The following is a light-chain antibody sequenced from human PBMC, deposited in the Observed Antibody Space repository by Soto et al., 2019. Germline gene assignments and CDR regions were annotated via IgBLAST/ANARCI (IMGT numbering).Light chain of an antibody. CDR1: QSVSSN. Sequence: EIVMTQSPATLSVSPGERATLSCRASQSVSSNLAWYQQKPGQAPRLLIYGSSSRATGVPDRFSGSGSGTGSTLTITRLEPEDFAVYYCHQYGTVPWTFGRGTKVDIK. CDR3: HQYGTVPWT. V-gene: IGKV3-20*01. J-gene: IGKJ1*01. CDR2: GSS.